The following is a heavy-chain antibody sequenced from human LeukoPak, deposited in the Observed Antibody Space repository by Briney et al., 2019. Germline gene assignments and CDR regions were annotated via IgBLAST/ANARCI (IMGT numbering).Heavy chain of an antibody. CDR1: GFTVSSNY. Sequence: GGSLRLSCAASGFTVSSNYMSWIRQAPGKGLEWVSYISSSGSTIYYADSVKGRFTISRDNAKNSLYLQMNSLRAEDTAVYYCARDEGLSSGWYDYWGQGTLVTVSS. D-gene: IGHD6-19*01. V-gene: IGHV3-11*01. CDR2: ISSSGSTI. J-gene: IGHJ4*02. CDR3: ARDEGLSSGWYDY.